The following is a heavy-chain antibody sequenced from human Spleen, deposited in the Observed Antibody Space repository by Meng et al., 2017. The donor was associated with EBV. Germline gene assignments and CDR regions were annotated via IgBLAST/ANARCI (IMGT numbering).Heavy chain of an antibody. D-gene: IGHD6-19*01. J-gene: IGHJ1*01. Sequence: RLESGGVWEKPGSPVGRSCKDSGGALRYYALSWVQQAPEPRLEWMGGIVPLTGVTNITQTRQGRLTITADESTTTTSMDLSSLRSEDTGVYYCARVPPLSSGWLGYFEQWGLGTLVTVSS. CDR2: IVPLTGVT. CDR1: GGALRYYA. CDR3: ARVPPLSSGWLGYFEQ. V-gene: IGHV1-69*01.